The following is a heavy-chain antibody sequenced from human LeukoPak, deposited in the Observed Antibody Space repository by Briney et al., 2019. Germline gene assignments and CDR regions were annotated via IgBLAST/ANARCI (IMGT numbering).Heavy chain of an antibody. V-gene: IGHV3-23*01. D-gene: IGHD2-2*01. CDR1: GCTFSSYA. J-gene: IGHJ6*03. CDR3: AKMGLVVPAAIYMDV. CDR2: ISGSGGNT. Sequence: GGSLRLSCAASGCTFSSYAMSWVRQAPGKGLEWVSTISGSGGNTYYADSVKGRFTISRDNSKNTLYLQMNSLRAEDTAVYYCAKMGLVVPAAIYMDVWGKGTTVTVSS.